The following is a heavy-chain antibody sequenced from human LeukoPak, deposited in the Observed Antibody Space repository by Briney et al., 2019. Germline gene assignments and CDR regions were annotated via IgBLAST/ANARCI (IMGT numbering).Heavy chain of an antibody. CDR1: VYTFTAYY. V-gene: IGHV1-2*06. D-gene: IGHD3-22*01. CDR3: ASVTYYDSSGYYLGDY. J-gene: IGHJ4*02. CDR2: INPNSGGT. Sequence: GASVKVSYKASVYTFTAYYIHWVRQAPGQRLECMGRINPNSGGTNYAQKFQGRVTMTRDTSISTAYMELSRLKADDTAVYYCASVTYYDSSGYYLGDYWGQGTLVTVSS.